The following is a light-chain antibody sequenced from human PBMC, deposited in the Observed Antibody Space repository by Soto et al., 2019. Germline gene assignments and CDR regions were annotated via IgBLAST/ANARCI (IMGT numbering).Light chain of an antibody. CDR3: ATWDYSLTGEV. CDR2: DNN. CDR1: SSNIGNNY. J-gene: IGLJ2*01. Sequence: QSVLTQPPSVSAAPGQKVTISCSGSSSNIGNNYVSWHQQLPGTAPKLLIYDNNKRPSGIPDRFSGSKSGTSGTLDITGLQTGDEADYYCATWDYSLTGEVFGGGTKLTVL. V-gene: IGLV1-51*01.